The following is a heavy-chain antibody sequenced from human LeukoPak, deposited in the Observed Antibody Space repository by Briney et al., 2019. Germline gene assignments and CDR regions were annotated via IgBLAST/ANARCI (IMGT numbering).Heavy chain of an antibody. Sequence: SETLSLTCTVSGGSISSSSYYWGWIRQPPGKGLEWIGSIYYSGSTYYNPSLKSRVTISVDTSKNQFSLKLSSVTAADTAVYYCARRSFTLRTYIAAAGTQFDYWGQGTLVTVSS. CDR1: GGSISSSSYY. D-gene: IGHD6-13*01. CDR2: IYYSGST. J-gene: IGHJ4*02. V-gene: IGHV4-39*07. CDR3: ARRSFTLRTYIAAAGTQFDY.